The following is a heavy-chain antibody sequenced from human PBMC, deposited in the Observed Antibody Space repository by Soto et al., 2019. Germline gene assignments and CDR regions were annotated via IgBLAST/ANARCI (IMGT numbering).Heavy chain of an antibody. CDR3: AAKMPPAASPFDY. Sequence: PGGSLRLSCAASGFSFNTYGLHWVRQAPGKGLEWLAVIWPGGSTKYYADSVKGRFTVSRDSSKNTLFLQMNSLRAEDSALYYCAAKMPPAASPFDYWGQGTLVPVSS. V-gene: IGHV3-33*01. CDR2: IWPGGSTK. CDR1: GFSFNTYG. J-gene: IGHJ4*02. D-gene: IGHD2-2*01.